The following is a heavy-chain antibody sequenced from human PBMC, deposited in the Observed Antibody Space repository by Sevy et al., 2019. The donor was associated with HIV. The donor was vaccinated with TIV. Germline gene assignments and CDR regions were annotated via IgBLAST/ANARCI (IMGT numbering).Heavy chain of an antibody. CDR1: GFNFNSYS. D-gene: IGHD3-10*01. CDR3: ASGAYYYASRSQNFDY. CDR2: ISSSSSYI. J-gene: IGHJ4*02. V-gene: IGHV3-21*01. Sequence: GGSLRLSCEASGFNFNSYSMNWVRQAPGKGLEWVSSISSSSSYIYYADSVKGRFTISRDNAKNSLYLQMNSLRAEDTAVYYCASGAYYYASRSQNFDYWGPGTLVTVSS.